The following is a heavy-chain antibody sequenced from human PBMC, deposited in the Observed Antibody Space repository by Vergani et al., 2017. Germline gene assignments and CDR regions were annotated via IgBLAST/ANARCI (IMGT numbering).Heavy chain of an antibody. Sequence: EVQPVESGGGLVKPGGSLRLSCTTSGFAFSSAWMSWVRQAPGKGLEWVARIRPKTDGETTDYAAPVKGRFTISRDDSKNTLYLQMNSLKTEDTAVYYCAILSYDTTPYLQGGYDCWGQGTLVSVSS. CDR1: GFAFSSAW. D-gene: IGHD3-22*01. CDR3: AILSYDTTPYLQGGYDC. V-gene: IGHV3-15*01. CDR2: IRPKTDGETT. J-gene: IGHJ4*02.